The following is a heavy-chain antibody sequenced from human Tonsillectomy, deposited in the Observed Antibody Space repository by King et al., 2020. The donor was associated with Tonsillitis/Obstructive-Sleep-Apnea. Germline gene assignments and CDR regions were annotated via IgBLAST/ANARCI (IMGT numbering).Heavy chain of an antibody. CDR3: AKGSNKRYCSGGSCNPGGY. CDR1: GFTFSSYA. V-gene: IGHV3-23*04. Sequence: QLVQSGGGLVQPGGSLRLSCAASGFTFSSYAMSWVRQAPGKGLEWVSAISGSGGSTYYADSVKGRFTISRDNSKNTLYLQMNSLRAEDTAVYYCAKGSNKRYCSGGSCNPGGYWGQGTLVTVSS. J-gene: IGHJ4*02. CDR2: ISGSGGST. D-gene: IGHD2-15*01.